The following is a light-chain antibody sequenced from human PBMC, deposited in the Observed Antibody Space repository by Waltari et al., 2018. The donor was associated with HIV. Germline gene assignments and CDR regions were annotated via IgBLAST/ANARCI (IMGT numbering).Light chain of an antibody. J-gene: IGLJ1*01. CDR3: SSYTRKNTYV. CDR2: EVS. CDR1: RSDIGAYAY. V-gene: IGLV2-14*03. Sequence: QSALTQPASVSGSPGQSITISCPGTRSDIGAYAYVSWYQQHAGKAPKVLIYEVSNRPSGISSRFSGSRSGNTATLSISGLQADDEADYYCSSYTRKNTYVFGSGTKVTVL.